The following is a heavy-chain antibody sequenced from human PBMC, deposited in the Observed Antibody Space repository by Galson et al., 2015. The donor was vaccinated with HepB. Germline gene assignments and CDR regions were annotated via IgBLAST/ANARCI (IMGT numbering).Heavy chain of an antibody. CDR2: IDPSDGYT. J-gene: IGHJ4*02. CDR3: ASRQYYFRSGAWQSVSDV. D-gene: IGHD3-10*01. V-gene: IGHV5-10-1*01. CDR1: GYSFTSFW. Sequence: QSGAEVTKPGESLRISCQASGYSFTSFWISWVRQMPGKGLEWMGRIDPSDGYTNYSPSFQGRVTISVDKSITTVSLQWSSVKASDTAVYYCASRQYYFRSGAWQSVSDVWGQGTRVSVSS.